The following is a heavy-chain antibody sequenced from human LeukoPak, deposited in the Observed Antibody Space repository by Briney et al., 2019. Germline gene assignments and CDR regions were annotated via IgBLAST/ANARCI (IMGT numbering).Heavy chain of an antibody. J-gene: IGHJ1*01. CDR3: ARGGAAAALR. D-gene: IGHD6-13*01. CDR1: GCTFSSYS. V-gene: IGHV3-21*01. Sequence: GGSLRLSCAASGCTFSSYSMNWVRQAPGKGLEWVSSITSSSSYIYYADSVKGRFTISRDNAKNSLYLQMNSLRAEDTAVYYCARGGAAAALRWGQGTLVTVSS. CDR2: ITSSSSYI.